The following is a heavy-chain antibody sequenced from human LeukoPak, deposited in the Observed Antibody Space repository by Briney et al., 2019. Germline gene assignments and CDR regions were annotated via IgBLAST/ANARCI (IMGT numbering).Heavy chain of an antibody. J-gene: IGHJ3*02. CDR1: GFTFSSYG. CDR2: IWYDGSNK. D-gene: IGHD1-26*01. CDR3: ARGGVWGDAFDI. V-gene: IGHV3-33*01. Sequence: GGSLRLSCAASGFTFSSYGMHWVRRAPGKGLEWVAVIWYDGSNKYYADSVKGRFTISRDNSKNTLYLQMNSLRAEDTAVYYCARGGVWGDAFDIWGQGTMVTVSS.